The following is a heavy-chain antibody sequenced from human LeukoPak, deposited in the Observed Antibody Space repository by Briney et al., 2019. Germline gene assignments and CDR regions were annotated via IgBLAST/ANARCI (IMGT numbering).Heavy chain of an antibody. CDR2: VHYSGST. V-gene: IGHV4-39*01. CDR1: GASISNSAYY. Sequence: PSETLSLSCTVSGASISNSAYYWLWIRQPPGEGLECIGTVHYSGSTFYNPSLKSRVNISVDTSKNQFSPQLSSVTAADTAVYYCARLFFVIDTWGQGTLVTVSS. D-gene: IGHD3-3*01. J-gene: IGHJ5*02. CDR3: ARLFFVIDT.